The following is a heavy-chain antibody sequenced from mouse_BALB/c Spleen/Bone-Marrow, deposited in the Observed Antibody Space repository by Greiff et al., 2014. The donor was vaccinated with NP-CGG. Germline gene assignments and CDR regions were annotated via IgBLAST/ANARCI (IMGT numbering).Heavy chain of an antibody. CDR3: APYYYGSSQFAY. CDR2: IDPANGNT. Sequence: EVQLQQSGAELVKPGASVKLSCTASGFNIKDTYMPWVKQRPEQGLEWIGRIDPANGNTKYDPKFQGKATITADISSNTAYLQLSSLTSEDTAVYYCAPYYYGSSQFAYWGQGTLVTVSA. V-gene: IGHV14-3*02. J-gene: IGHJ3*01. CDR1: GFNIKDTY. D-gene: IGHD1-1*01.